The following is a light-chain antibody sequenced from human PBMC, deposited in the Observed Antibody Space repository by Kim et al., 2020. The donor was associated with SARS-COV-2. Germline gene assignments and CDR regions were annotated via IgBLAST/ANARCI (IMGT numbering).Light chain of an antibody. V-gene: IGLV3-1*01. CDR1: KLDNKY. CDR3: QAWDSGVV. Sequence: VSVLAGQTASITCSGDKLDNKYVPWYQQKAGQSPVLVIYEDAKRPSGIPERFSGSSSGSTATLTISGTQATDEADYYCQAWDSGVVFGGGTQLTVL. J-gene: IGLJ2*01. CDR2: EDA.